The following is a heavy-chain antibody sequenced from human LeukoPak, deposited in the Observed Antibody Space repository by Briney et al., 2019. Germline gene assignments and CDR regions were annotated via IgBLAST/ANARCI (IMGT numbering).Heavy chain of an antibody. CDR1: GFTFSSYA. V-gene: IGHV3-23*01. J-gene: IGHJ3*02. CDR3: AKINSGWEFDAFDI. CDR2: ISGSGGIT. D-gene: IGHD6-19*01. Sequence: GGSLTLSCAASGFTFSSYAMSWVRQAPGKGLEWVSSISGSGGITYYADSVKGRFTISRDNSKNTLYLQMNSLRAEDTAVYYCAKINSGWEFDAFDIWGQGTMVTVSS.